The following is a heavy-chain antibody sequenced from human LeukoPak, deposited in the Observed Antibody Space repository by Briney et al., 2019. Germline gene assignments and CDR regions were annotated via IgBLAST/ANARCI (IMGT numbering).Heavy chain of an antibody. CDR1: GFTFSHYW. V-gene: IGHV3-74*01. Sequence: GGSLRLSCAASGFTFSHYWMHWVRQAPGKGLVWVSRIESDGGRTDYADSLKGRFTISRDNAKNTLYLEMNSLRAEDTAVYYCARVGHCSSTACFIDYWGQGALVTVSS. CDR3: ARVGHCSSTACFIDY. CDR2: IESDGGRT. D-gene: IGHD2-2*01. J-gene: IGHJ4*02.